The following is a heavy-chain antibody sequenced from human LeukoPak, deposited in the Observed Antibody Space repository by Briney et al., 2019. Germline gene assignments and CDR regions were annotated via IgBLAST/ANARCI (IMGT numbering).Heavy chain of an antibody. CDR3: ARGGYSGYDLGIGFDY. J-gene: IGHJ4*02. Sequence: SETLSLTCTVSGGSISSSSYYWGWIRQPPGKGLEWIGSIYYSGSTYYNPSLKSRVTISVDTSKNQFSLKLSSVTAADTAVYYCARGGYSGYDLGIGFDYCGQGTLVTVSS. CDR2: IYYSGST. CDR1: GGSISSSSYY. D-gene: IGHD5-12*01. V-gene: IGHV4-39*01.